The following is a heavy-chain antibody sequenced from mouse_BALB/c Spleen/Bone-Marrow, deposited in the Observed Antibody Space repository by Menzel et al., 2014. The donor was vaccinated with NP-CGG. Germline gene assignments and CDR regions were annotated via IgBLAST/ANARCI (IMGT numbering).Heavy chain of an antibody. V-gene: IGHV7-3*02. CDR2: IRNKVNGYTT. CDR3: ARDYLYYFDY. CDR1: GFTFTDHY. D-gene: IGHD2-1*01. J-gene: IGHJ2*01. Sequence: EVHLVESGGGLVQPGGFLRLSCATSGFTFTDHYMSWVRQPPGKALEWLGFIRNKVNGYTTEYSASVKGRFTISRDNSQSIVYLQMNTLRAEDSATYYCARDYLYYFDYWGQGTTLTVSS.